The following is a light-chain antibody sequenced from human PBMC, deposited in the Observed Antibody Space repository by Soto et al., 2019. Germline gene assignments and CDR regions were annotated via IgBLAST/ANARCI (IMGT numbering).Light chain of an antibody. J-gene: IGLJ2*01. Sequence: QSVLTQPPSASGTPGQRVTISCSGSSSNIGGNTVTWYHHLPGTAPKVLIYNNDQRPSGVPDRVSGSKSGTSASLTISGLQSEDEADYYCAAWDDSLSVVVFGGGTKVTVL. V-gene: IGLV1-44*01. CDR2: NND. CDR3: AAWDDSLSVVV. CDR1: SSNIGGNT.